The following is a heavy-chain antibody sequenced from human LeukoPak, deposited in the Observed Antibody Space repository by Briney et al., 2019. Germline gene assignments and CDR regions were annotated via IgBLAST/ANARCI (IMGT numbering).Heavy chain of an antibody. CDR2: INSDGSSA. V-gene: IGHV3-74*01. Sequence: GGSLRLSCAASGFTFSNYWMHWVRQAPGKGLVYVSRINSDGSSANYADSVQGRFTISRDNAKNTLYLEMNSLRAEDTAVYYCAKDIGSYYDYWGQRILVTVSS. D-gene: IGHD3-10*01. CDR3: AKDIGSYYDY. CDR1: GFTFSNYW. J-gene: IGHJ4*02.